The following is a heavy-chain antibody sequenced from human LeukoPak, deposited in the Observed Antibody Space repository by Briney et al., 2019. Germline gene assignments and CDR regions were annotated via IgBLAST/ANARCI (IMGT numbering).Heavy chain of an antibody. V-gene: IGHV4-4*07. Sequence: SETLSLTCTVSGGSISSYFWSWIRQPAGKGLEWIGRIYTSGSTNYNPSLKSRVTMSVDTSKNQFSLKLSSVTAADTAVYHCARDRVSGSYSDYWGQGTLVIVSS. CDR3: ARDRVSGSYSDY. J-gene: IGHJ4*02. CDR2: IYTSGST. CDR1: GGSISSYF. D-gene: IGHD1-26*01.